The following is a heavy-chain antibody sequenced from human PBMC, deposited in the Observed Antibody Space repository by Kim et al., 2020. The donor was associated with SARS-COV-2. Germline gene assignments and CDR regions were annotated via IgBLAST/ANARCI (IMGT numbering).Heavy chain of an antibody. J-gene: IGHJ4*02. CDR3: AGGYASGAWHDY. V-gene: IGHV6-1*01. D-gene: IGHD6-25*01. Sequence: EYAESVKSRITIIPATSKNQFSLQLNSVTPEDTAVYYCAGGYASGAWHDYWGQGTLVTVSS.